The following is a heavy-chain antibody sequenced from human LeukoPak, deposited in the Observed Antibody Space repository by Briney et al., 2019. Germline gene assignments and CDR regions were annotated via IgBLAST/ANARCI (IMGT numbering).Heavy chain of an antibody. CDR1: GFAFSTYS. CDR2: ISSTSIYI. Sequence: PGGSLRLSCACSGFAFSTYSRNWVGQAAGKGGEGVSCISSTSIYINYTDSVKGRFPISSDNDNNSLYLQMNSLRAEDTAVYYCATLGPTGGDFTYTWFDHWGQGTLVTVSS. V-gene: IGHV3-21*01. CDR3: ATLGPTGGDFTYTWFDH. J-gene: IGHJ5*02. D-gene: IGHD2-21*02.